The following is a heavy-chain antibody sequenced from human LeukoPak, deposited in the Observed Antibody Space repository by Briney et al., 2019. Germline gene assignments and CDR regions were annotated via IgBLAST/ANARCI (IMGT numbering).Heavy chain of an antibody. CDR1: GHAFTNFG. CDR2: IGADSGNT. CDR3: AKNRGATWWDLVDY. V-gene: IGHV1-18*01. J-gene: IGHJ4*02. Sequence: ASVRVSCKASGHAFTNFGITWVRQAAGQGSEWMGWIGADSGNTNYAQKFQGRVTLNIDTSTSTAYIELRTLGSDDTAVYFCAKNRGATWWDLVDYWGQGTLVTVSS. D-gene: IGHD1-26*01.